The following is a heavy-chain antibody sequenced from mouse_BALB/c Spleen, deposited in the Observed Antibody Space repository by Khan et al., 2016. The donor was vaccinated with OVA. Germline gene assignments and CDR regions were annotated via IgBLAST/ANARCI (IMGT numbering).Heavy chain of an antibody. CDR3: ARDRLRLAMDS. CDR2: IWTGGNT. V-gene: IGHV2-9*02. Sequence: VALKESGPGLVAPSQSLSITCTVSGFSFTSYGVHWIRQPPGKGLEWLGVIWTGGNTNYNSALMSRLSISKDNSKSQVFLKMNSLQTDDTAIYYCARDRLRLAMDSWGQGTSVTVSS. D-gene: IGHD2-4*01. J-gene: IGHJ4*01. CDR1: GFSFTSYG.